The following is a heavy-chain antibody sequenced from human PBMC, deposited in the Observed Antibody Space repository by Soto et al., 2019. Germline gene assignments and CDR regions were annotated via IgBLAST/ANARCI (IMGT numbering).Heavy chain of an antibody. Sequence: QVQLVESGGGVVQPGRSLRLSCAASGFTFISYAMHWVRQAPGKGLEWVAVISYDGSKKYYADSVKGRFTISRDNSKNTLYLQVNSLRPEDTAVYYCARGETVVVTASVDYWGQGTLVTVSS. CDR1: GFTFISYA. V-gene: IGHV3-30-3*01. CDR2: ISYDGSKK. CDR3: ARGETVVVTASVDY. D-gene: IGHD2-21*02. J-gene: IGHJ4*02.